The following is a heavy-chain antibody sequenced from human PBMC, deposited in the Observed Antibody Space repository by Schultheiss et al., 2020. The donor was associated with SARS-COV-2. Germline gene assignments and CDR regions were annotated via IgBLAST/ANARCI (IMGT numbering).Heavy chain of an antibody. CDR3: ARDRVVQYMDV. J-gene: IGHJ6*03. D-gene: IGHD2-2*01. CDR1: GGSISSSSYY. Sequence: SETLSLTCTVSGGSISSSSYYWGWIRQPPGKGLEWIGEINHSGSTNYNPSLKSRVTISVDTSKNQFSLKLSSVTAADTAVYYCARDRVVQYMDVWGKGTTVTVAS. CDR2: INHSGST. V-gene: IGHV4-39*07.